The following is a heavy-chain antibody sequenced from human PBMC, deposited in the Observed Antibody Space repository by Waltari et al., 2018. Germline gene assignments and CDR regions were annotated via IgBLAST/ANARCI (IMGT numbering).Heavy chain of an antibody. CDR2: INHSGST. D-gene: IGHD5-18*01. Sequence: QVQLQQWGAGLLKPSETLSLTCAVYGGSFSGYYWSWIRQPPGKGLEWIGEINHSGSTNYNPSLKSRVTISVDTSKNQFSLKLSSVTAADTAVYYCARDSGYSYGLQLGGYYYYGMDVWGQGTTVTVSS. CDR1: GGSFSGYY. CDR3: ARDSGYSYGLQLGGYYYYGMDV. V-gene: IGHV4-34*01. J-gene: IGHJ6*02.